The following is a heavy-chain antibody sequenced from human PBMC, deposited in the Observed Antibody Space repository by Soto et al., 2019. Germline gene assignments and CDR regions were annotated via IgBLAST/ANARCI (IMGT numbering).Heavy chain of an antibody. D-gene: IGHD1-26*01. J-gene: IGHJ5*02. V-gene: IGHV1-69*01. CDR3: ARGGGRYTVNWFDP. CDR1: GGTFSSYA. CDR2: IIPIFGAA. Sequence: QVQLVQSGAEVKKPGSSVKVSCKASGGTFSSYAISWVRQAPGQGREWMGGIIPIFGAAHYAQKFQGSLTITADESTSTAYMELSSLRSEDTAVYYCARGGGRYTVNWFDPLGQGTLVTVSS.